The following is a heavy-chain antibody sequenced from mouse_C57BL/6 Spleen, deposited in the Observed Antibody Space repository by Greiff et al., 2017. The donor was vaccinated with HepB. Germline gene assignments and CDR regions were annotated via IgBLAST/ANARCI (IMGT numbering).Heavy chain of an antibody. CDR2: IDPEDGET. D-gene: IGHD2-1*01. CDR1: GFNIKDYY. CDR3: TTDGNFVRFAY. V-gene: IGHV14-1*01. J-gene: IGHJ3*01. Sequence: EVQLQQSGAELVRPGASVKLSCTASGFNIKDYYMHWVKQRPEQGLEGIGRIDPEDGETENAPKFQGKATRTADTSSNTAYLQPSSLTSEDTAVYYCTTDGNFVRFAYWGQGTLVTVSA.